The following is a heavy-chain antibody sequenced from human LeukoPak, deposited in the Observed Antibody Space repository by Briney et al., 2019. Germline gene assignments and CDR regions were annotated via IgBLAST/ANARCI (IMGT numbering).Heavy chain of an antibody. V-gene: IGHV3-21*01. Sequence: PGGSLRLSCAASGFTFSSYSMNWVRQAPGKGLEWVSSMSVSSGLIYYADSVKGRFTISRDNAKSPLYLQMNRLRVEDTAVYYCAREFAGSASGAGYWGQGTLVTVSS. CDR1: GFTFSSYS. CDR3: AREFAGSASGAGY. CDR2: MSVSSGLI. J-gene: IGHJ4*02. D-gene: IGHD1-26*01.